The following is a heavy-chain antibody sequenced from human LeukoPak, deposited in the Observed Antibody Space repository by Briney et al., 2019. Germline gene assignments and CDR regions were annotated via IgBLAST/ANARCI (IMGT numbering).Heavy chain of an antibody. V-gene: IGHV1-2*02. D-gene: IGHD3-10*01. CDR2: INPNSGGT. CDR3: AREGGFGELEY. J-gene: IGHJ4*02. CDR1: RYTFTAYY. Sequence: ASVKVSCKASRYTFTAYYLHWVRQAPGQGLEWMGWINPNSGGTNYAQKFQGRVTMTRDTSISTAYMELSRLRSDDTAVYYCAREGGFGELEYWGQGTLVTVSS.